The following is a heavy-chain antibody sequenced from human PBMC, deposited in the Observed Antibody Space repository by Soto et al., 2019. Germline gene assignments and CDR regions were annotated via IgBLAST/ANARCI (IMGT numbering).Heavy chain of an antibody. J-gene: IGHJ4*02. CDR1: GFTFSSYA. V-gene: IGHV3-23*01. Sequence: GGSLRLSCAASGFTFSSYAMSWVRQAPGMGLEWVSAISGSGGSTYYADSVKGRFTISRDNSKNTLYLQMNSLRAEDTAVYYCAKSFDFWSGYYSQHPSYYFDYWGQGTLVTVSS. D-gene: IGHD3-3*01. CDR3: AKSFDFWSGYYSQHPSYYFDY. CDR2: ISGSGGST.